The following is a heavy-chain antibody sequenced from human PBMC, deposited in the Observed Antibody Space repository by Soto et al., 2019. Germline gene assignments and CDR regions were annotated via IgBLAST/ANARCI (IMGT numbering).Heavy chain of an antibody. CDR1: GFTFSTYA. D-gene: IGHD1-20*01. CDR2: ISYHGSNK. Sequence: GGSLRLSCAASGFTFSTYAMHWVRQAPGKGLEWVAFISYHGSNKYYADSVKGRFTISRDNSKNTLYLQMNSLRAEDTAVYYCARDREVLTSEYFRYWGQGTLVTVSS. CDR3: ARDREVLTSEYFRY. V-gene: IGHV3-30-3*01. J-gene: IGHJ1*01.